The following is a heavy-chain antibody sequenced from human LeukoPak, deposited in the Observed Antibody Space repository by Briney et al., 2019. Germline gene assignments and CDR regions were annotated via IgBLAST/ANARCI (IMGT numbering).Heavy chain of an antibody. Sequence: SGTLSLTCAVSGGSISSSSYYWGWIRQPPGKGLEWIGSIYYSGSTYYNPSLKSRVTISVDTSKNQFSLKLSSVTAADTAVYYCASSYCSGGSCYPAFDIWGQGTMVTVSS. CDR2: IYYSGST. CDR1: GGSISSSSYY. CDR3: ASSYCSGGSCYPAFDI. D-gene: IGHD2-15*01. V-gene: IGHV4-39*07. J-gene: IGHJ3*02.